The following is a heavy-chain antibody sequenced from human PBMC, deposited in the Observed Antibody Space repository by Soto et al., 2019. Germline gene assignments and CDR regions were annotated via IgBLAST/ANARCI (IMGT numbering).Heavy chain of an antibody. Sequence: QVTLKESGPVLVKPTETLTLTCTVSGFSLSNARMGVSWIRQPPGKALEWLAHIFSNDEKSYSTSLKSRLTISKAHSKSQVVLTMTNMDPVDTATYYCARIYSSSWYGYYFDYWGQGTLVTVSS. J-gene: IGHJ4*02. V-gene: IGHV2-26*01. CDR3: ARIYSSSWYGYYFDY. CDR2: IFSNDEK. CDR1: GFSLSNARMG. D-gene: IGHD6-13*01.